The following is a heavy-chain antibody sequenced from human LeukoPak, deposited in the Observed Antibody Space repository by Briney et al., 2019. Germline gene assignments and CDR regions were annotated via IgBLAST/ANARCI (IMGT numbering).Heavy chain of an antibody. CDR1: GFTFSSYD. J-gene: IGHJ4*02. CDR2: ISSSGSSI. Sequence: GGSLRLSCAASGFTFSSYDMNWVRQAPGKGLEWVSFISSSGSSINYADSVKGRFTISRDNAKNSLHLQMNSLRAEDTAVYYCARVETGTTLIGAADYWGQGTLVTVSS. D-gene: IGHD1-7*01. CDR3: ARVETGTTLIGAADY. V-gene: IGHV3-48*03.